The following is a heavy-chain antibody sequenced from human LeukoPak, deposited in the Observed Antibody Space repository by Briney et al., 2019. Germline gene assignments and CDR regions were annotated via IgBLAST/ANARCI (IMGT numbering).Heavy chain of an antibody. CDR2: ISGSGGST. CDR1: GFTFSSYA. CDR3: AKDLWFGETPPDY. V-gene: IGHV3-23*01. J-gene: IGHJ4*02. D-gene: IGHD3-10*01. Sequence: GGSLRLSCAASGFTFSSYAMSWVRQAPGKGLEWVSAISGSGGSTYYADSVKGRFTISRDNSKNTLYLQMNSLRAKDTAVYYCAKDLWFGETPPDYWGQGTLVTVSS.